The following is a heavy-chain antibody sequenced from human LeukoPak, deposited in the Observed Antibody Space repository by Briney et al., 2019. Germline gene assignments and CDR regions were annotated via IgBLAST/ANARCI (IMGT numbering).Heavy chain of an antibody. CDR2: INPNSGGT. D-gene: IGHD3-22*01. V-gene: IGHV1-2*02. J-gene: IGHJ1*01. Sequence: GASVKVSCKASGYTFTGYYMHWVRQAPGQGLEWMGWINPNSGGTNYAQKFQGRVTMTRDTSISTAYMELSRLRSDDTAVYYCARAHYYDSSDYGGIEHWGQGTLVTVSS. CDR3: ARAHYYDSSDYGGIEH. CDR1: GYTFTGYY.